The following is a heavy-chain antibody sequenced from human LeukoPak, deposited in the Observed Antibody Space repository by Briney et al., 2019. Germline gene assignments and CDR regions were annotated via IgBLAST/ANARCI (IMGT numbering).Heavy chain of an antibody. CDR3: ASPYYDSSGYLGAFDI. J-gene: IGHJ3*02. Sequence: GGSLRLSCAASGFTVSSNYMSWARQAPGKGLEWVSVIYSGGSTYYADSVKGRFTISRDNSKNTLYLQMNSLRAEDTAVYYCASPYYDSSGYLGAFDIWGQGTMVTVSS. CDR1: GFTVSSNY. V-gene: IGHV3-66*01. D-gene: IGHD3-22*01. CDR2: IYSGGST.